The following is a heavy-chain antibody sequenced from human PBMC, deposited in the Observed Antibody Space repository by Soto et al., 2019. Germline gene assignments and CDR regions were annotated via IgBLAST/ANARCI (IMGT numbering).Heavy chain of an antibody. CDR2: IIPIFGTA. CDR1: GGTFSSYA. J-gene: IGHJ6*01. Sequence: SVKVSCQASGGTFSSYAISWVRQAPGPRLEWMGGIIPIFGTANYAQKFQGRVTITADESTSTAYMELSSLRSEDTAVYYCARQYCSGGSCYYYYGMNVWGQGTTVTVSS. V-gene: IGHV1-69*13. CDR3: ARQYCSGGSCYYYYGMNV. D-gene: IGHD2-15*01.